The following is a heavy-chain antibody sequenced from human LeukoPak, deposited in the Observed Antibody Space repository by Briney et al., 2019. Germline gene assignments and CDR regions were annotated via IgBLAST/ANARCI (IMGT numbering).Heavy chain of an antibody. CDR2: ISWNSGSI. CDR1: GFTFDDYA. Sequence: GGSLRLSCAASGFTFDDYAMHWVRQAPGKDLEWVSGISWNSGSIGYADSVKGRFTISRDNAKNSLYLQMNSLRAEDMALYYCAKGGSGSYSANFDYWGQGTLVTVSS. J-gene: IGHJ4*02. CDR3: AKGGSGSYSANFDY. V-gene: IGHV3-9*03. D-gene: IGHD1-26*01.